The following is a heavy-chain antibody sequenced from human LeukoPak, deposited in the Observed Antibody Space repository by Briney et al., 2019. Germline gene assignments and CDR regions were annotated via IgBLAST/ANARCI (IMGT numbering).Heavy chain of an antibody. D-gene: IGHD3-22*01. CDR1: GGSISSYY. Sequence: SETLSLTCTVSGGSISSYYWSWIRQPPGKGLEWIGYIYYSGSTNYNPSLKSRVTMSVDTSKNQFSLKLSSVTAADTAVYYCARDLKDSSGYYYYFDYWGQGTLVTVSS. CDR2: IYYSGST. J-gene: IGHJ4*02. CDR3: ARDLKDSSGYYYYFDY. V-gene: IGHV4-59*12.